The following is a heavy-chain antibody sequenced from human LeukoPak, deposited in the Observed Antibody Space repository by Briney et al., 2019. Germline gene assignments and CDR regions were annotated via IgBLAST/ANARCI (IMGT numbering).Heavy chain of an antibody. D-gene: IGHD6-13*01. V-gene: IGHV1-8*01. J-gene: IGHJ4*02. Sequence: ASVKVSCKASGYTFTSYDINWVRQATGQGLEWMGWMNPNSGNTGYAQKFQGRVTMTRNTSISTAYMELSSLRSEDTAVYYCASVYSSSWYRSPPDYWGQGTLVTVSS. CDR1: GYTFTSYD. CDR2: MNPNSGNT. CDR3: ASVYSSSWYRSPPDY.